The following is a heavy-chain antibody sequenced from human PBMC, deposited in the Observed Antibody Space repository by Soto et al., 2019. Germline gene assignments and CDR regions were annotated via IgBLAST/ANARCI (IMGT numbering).Heavy chain of an antibody. CDR2: IYYSGST. CDR1: GGSISSSSYY. V-gene: IGHV4-39*01. CDR3: ARRLYCSGGSCYSQWFDP. Sequence: QLQLQESGPGLVKPSETLSLTCTVSGGSISSSSYYWGWIRQPPGKGLEWIGSIYYSGSTYYNPSLKSRVTISVDTSKNQFSLNLSSVTAADTAVYYCARRLYCSGGSCYSQWFDPWGQGTLVTVSS. D-gene: IGHD2-15*01. J-gene: IGHJ5*02.